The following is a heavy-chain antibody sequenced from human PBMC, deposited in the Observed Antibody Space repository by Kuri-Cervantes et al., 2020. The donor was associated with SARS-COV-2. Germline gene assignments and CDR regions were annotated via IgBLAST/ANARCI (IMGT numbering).Heavy chain of an antibody. CDR3: ASCRGGGYGCAFDY. V-gene: IGHV3-30*03. Sequence: GESLKISCAASGFTFSSYGMHWVRQAPGKGLEWVAVISYDGSNKYYADSVKGRFTISRDNSKNTLYLQMNSLRAEDTAVYYCASCRGGGYGCAFDYWGQGTLVTVSS. CDR2: ISYDGSNK. CDR1: GFTFSSYG. D-gene: IGHD5-12*01. J-gene: IGHJ4*02.